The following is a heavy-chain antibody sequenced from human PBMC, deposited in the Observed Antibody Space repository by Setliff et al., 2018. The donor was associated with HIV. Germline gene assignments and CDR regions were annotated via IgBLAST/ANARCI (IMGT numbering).Heavy chain of an antibody. J-gene: IGHJ4*02. V-gene: IGHV4-38-2*02. CDR2: VYHSGST. Sequence: PSETLSLTCTVSGFSISTGHSWGWVRQSPGKGLEWIGSVYHSGSTYYAASLKSRVTISVDTSKNQFSLKLTSVTAADTAVYYCARQPPLSALQVWFGDYWGQGILVTVSS. CDR3: ARQPPLSALQVWFGDY. D-gene: IGHD3-10*01. CDR1: GFSISTGHS.